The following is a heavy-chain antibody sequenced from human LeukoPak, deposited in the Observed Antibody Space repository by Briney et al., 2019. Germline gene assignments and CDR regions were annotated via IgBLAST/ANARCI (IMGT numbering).Heavy chain of an antibody. J-gene: IGHJ4*02. Sequence: GGSLRLSCAASGFTFSSYGMSWVRQAPGKGLEWVSAISGSGGSTYYADSVKGRFTISRDNSKNTLYLQMNSLRAEDTAVYYCAKGDRGYSYGTAYWGQGTLVTVSS. D-gene: IGHD5-18*01. CDR2: ISGSGGST. CDR1: GFTFSSYG. V-gene: IGHV3-23*01. CDR3: AKGDRGYSYGTAY.